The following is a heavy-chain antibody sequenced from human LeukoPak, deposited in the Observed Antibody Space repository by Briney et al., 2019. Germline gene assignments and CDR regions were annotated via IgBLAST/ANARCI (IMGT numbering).Heavy chain of an antibody. D-gene: IGHD3-10*01. CDR2: VKQDGTEI. CDR1: GFSVSSTY. Sequence: GGSLRLSCAASGFSVSSTYMSWVRQAPGKGLEWVANVKQDGTEIFYVDSVRGRFIISRDNAENSLYLQMNSLRVEDTAVYYCARTPDGADYWGQGTLVTVSS. CDR3: ARTPDGADY. V-gene: IGHV3-7*01. J-gene: IGHJ4*02.